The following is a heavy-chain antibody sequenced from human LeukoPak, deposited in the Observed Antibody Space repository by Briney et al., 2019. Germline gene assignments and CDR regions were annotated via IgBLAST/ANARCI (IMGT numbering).Heavy chain of an antibody. V-gene: IGHV1-2*04. J-gene: IGHJ4*02. CDR2: INPNSGGT. Sequence: ASVKVSCKASGYTFTGYYMHWVRQAPGQGLEWMGWINPNSGGTNYAQKFQGWVTMTRDTSISTAYMELSRLRSDDTAVYYCARAPEQWLVDYYFDYWGQGTLVTVSS. CDR1: GYTFTGYY. D-gene: IGHD6-19*01. CDR3: ARAPEQWLVDYYFDY.